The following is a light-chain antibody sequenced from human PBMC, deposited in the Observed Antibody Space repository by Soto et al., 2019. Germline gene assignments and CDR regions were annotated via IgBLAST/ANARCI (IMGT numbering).Light chain of an antibody. CDR1: EGISSF. V-gene: IGKV1-9*01. Sequence: GDRVTFTCRASEGISSFLAWYQHTPGQAPKLLIYAASSLQSGVPSRFSGSGSGREFTLTISSLQPEDFATYYCQQLSGYPWTLGQGTKVEIK. CDR2: AAS. CDR3: QQLSGYPWT. J-gene: IGKJ1*01.